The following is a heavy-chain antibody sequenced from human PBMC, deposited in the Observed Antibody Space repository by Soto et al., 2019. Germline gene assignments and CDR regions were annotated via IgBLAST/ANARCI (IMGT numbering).Heavy chain of an antibody. CDR1: GYTFTGYY. CDR2: INPNSGGT. CDR3: ARGEYSSSTYYYYGMGV. V-gene: IGHV1-2*04. J-gene: IGHJ6*02. D-gene: IGHD6-6*01. Sequence: QVQLVQSGAEVKKPGASVKVSCKASGYTFTGYYMHWVRQAPGQGLEWMGWINPNSGGTNYAQKFQGWVTMARDTSISPAYMELSRLRSDDTAVYYCARGEYSSSTYYYYGMGVWGQGTTVTVSS.